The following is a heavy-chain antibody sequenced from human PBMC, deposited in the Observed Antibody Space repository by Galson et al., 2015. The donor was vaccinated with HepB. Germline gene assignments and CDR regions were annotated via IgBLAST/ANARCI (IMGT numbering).Heavy chain of an antibody. J-gene: IGHJ5*02. CDR2: ISSSSSYI. D-gene: IGHD3-3*01. V-gene: IGHV3-21*01. CDR1: GFTFSSYS. Sequence: SLRLSCAASGFTFSSYSMNWVRQAPGKGLEWVSSISSSSSYIYYADSVKGRFTISRDNAKNSLYLQMNSLRAEDTAVYYCARDGYDFWSGYNWFDPWGQGTLVTVSS. CDR3: ARDGYDFWSGYNWFDP.